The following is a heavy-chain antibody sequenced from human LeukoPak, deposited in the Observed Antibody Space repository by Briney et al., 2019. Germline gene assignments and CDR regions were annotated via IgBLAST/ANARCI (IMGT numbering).Heavy chain of an antibody. Sequence: GESLKISCKGSGYSFTSYWIGWVRQMPGKGLEWMGIIYPGDSDTRYSPSFQGQVTISADNSFSTAYLQWSSLKASYTAMYCGARQTVGDLGVYFDYWGQGTLVTVSS. CDR1: GYSFTSYW. J-gene: IGHJ4*02. D-gene: IGHD1-26*01. CDR2: IYPGDSDT. V-gene: IGHV5-51*01. CDR3: ARQTVGDLGVYFDY.